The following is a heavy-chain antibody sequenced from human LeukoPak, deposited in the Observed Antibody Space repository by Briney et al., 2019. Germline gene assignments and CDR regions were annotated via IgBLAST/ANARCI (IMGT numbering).Heavy chain of an antibody. CDR1: GYTFTSYD. V-gene: IGHV1-8*01. D-gene: IGHD3-10*01. CDR3: ARGSYGSGSYWLYY. Sequence: ASVKVSCKASGYTFTSYDINWVRQATGQGLEWMGWMNPNSGNTGYAQKFQGGVTMTRNTSISTAYMELSSLRSEDTAVYYCARGSYGSGSYWLYYWGQGTLVTVSS. J-gene: IGHJ4*02. CDR2: MNPNSGNT.